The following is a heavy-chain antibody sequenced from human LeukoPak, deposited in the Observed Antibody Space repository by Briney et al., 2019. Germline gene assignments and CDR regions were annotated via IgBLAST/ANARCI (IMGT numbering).Heavy chain of an antibody. V-gene: IGHV3-9*01. D-gene: IGHD5-12*01. CDR1: GFTFDDYA. Sequence: PGGSLRLSCAASGFTFDDYAMHWVRQAPGKGLEWVSGISWNSGNIGYADSVKGRFTISRDNSKNTFYLRMNSLRVDDTAIYYCAKEGIYLKSSLEDWGQGTPVTVSS. J-gene: IGHJ4*02. CDR2: ISWNSGNI. CDR3: AKEGIYLKSSLED.